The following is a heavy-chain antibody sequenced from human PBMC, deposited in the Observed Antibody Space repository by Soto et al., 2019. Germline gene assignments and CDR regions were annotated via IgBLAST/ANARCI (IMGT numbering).Heavy chain of an antibody. V-gene: IGHV3-74*01. Sequence: GSLRFSCAASGFIFNNYWKHWGRQAPGEVLVWVSRINGNGSSTTYADSVKGRFTISRDNDENTLYLQMDSLRAADTAVYYCARDFPVGNVPYYYYGMDVWGQGTTVTVSS. CDR3: ARDFPVGNVPYYYYGMDV. CDR2: INGNGSST. CDR1: GFIFNNYW. J-gene: IGHJ6*02.